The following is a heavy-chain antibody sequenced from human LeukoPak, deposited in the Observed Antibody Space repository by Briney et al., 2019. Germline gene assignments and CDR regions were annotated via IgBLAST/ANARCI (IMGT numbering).Heavy chain of an antibody. D-gene: IGHD3-3*01. V-gene: IGHV4-34*01. CDR3: ARPLRFLEFNWFDP. CDR2: INHSGST. CDR1: GGSFSGYY. J-gene: IGHJ5*02. Sequence: SETLSLTSAVYGGSFSGYYWSWIRQPPGKGLEWIGEINHSGSTNYNPSLKSRVTISVDTSKNQFSLKLSSVTAADTAVYYCARPLRFLEFNWFDPWGQGTLVTVSS.